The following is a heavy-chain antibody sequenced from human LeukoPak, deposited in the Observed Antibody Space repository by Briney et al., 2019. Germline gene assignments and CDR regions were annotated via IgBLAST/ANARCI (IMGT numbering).Heavy chain of an antibody. D-gene: IGHD1-26*01. J-gene: IGHJ3*02. Sequence: SETLSLTCTVSGGSISSYYWSWIRQPPGEGLEWIGYIYYSGSTNYNPSLKSRVTISVDTSKNQFSLKLSSVTAADTAVYYCARVTGAYYGAFDIWGQGTMVTVSS. CDR1: GGSISSYY. CDR2: IYYSGST. V-gene: IGHV4-59*01. CDR3: ARVTGAYYGAFDI.